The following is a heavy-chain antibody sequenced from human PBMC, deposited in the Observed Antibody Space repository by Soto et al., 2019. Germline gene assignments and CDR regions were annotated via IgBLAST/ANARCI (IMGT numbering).Heavy chain of an antibody. CDR1: GYTPTELS. V-gene: IGHV1-24*01. J-gene: IGHJ4*01. Sequence: ASVKVSCKVSGYTPTELSMHWVRQAPGKGLEWMGGFDPEDGETIYAQKFQGRVTMTEDTSTDTAYMELSSLRSEDTAVYYCTTDSYSTMIEVRFDYWGHGTPVTVSS. D-gene: IGHD3-22*01. CDR3: TTDSYSTMIEVRFDY. CDR2: FDPEDGET.